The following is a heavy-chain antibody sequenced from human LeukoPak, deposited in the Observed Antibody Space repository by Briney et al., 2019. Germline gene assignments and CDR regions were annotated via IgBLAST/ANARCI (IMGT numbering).Heavy chain of an antibody. D-gene: IGHD3-3*01. V-gene: IGHV4-34*01. CDR3: ARGGLITIFGVVTYNWFDP. CDR2: INHSGST. Sequence: PSETLSLTCAVYGGSFSGYYWSWIRQPPGKGLEWIGEINHSGSTNYNPPLKSRVTISVDTSKNQFSLKLSSVTAADTAVYYCARGGLITIFGVVTYNWFDPWGQGTLVTVSS. J-gene: IGHJ5*02. CDR1: GGSFSGYY.